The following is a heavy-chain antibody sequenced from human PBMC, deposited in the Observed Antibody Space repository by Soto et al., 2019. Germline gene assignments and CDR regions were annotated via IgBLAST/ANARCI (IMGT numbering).Heavy chain of an antibody. J-gene: IGHJ6*02. CDR2: IIPIFGTA. CDR1: GGTFSRYA. Sequence: SVKGSSKASGGTFSRYAISRVRQAPGQGLEWMGGIIPIFGTANYAQKFQGRVTITPDESTSTAYMELCSLRSEDTAVYYGARVGSCCPRYYCYGKGVCGQGTTGTVSS. D-gene: IGHD3-22*01. CDR3: ARVGSCCPRYYCYGKGV. V-gene: IGHV1-69*13.